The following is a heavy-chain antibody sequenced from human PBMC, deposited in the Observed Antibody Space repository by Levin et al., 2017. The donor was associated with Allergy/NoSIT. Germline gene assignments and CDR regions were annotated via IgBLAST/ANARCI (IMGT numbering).Heavy chain of an antibody. CDR1: GGSISTYY. D-gene: IGHD2-15*01. Sequence: SETLSLTCTVSGGSISTYYWNWIRQPPGKGLEWIGYIYYTGSTSYNPSLNSRVTISVDTSKNQFSLKLSSVTAADTAIYYCGRGLYCSGGACSGLDYWGQGTLVTVSS. V-gene: IGHV4-59*01. J-gene: IGHJ4*02. CDR2: IYYTGST. CDR3: GRGLYCSGGACSGLDY.